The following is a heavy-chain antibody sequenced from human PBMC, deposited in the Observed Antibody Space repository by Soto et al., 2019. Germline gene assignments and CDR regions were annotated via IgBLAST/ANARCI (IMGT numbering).Heavy chain of an antibody. V-gene: IGHV4-30-2*01. CDR3: SRNGLPGGSFDP. Sequence: SETLSLTCIVSGDSITSPSSSWTWFRQPPRKSLEWMGYIYQNGNTYYNPSVKGRVTISVDRSKNQFSLSLQSVTAADTAVSYWSRNGLPGGSFDPWGQVTLVTVS. J-gene: IGHJ5*02. D-gene: IGHD2-2*01. CDR1: GDSITSPSSS. CDR2: IYQNGNT.